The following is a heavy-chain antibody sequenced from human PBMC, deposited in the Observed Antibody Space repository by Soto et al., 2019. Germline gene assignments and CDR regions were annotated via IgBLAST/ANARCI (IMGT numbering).Heavy chain of an antibody. J-gene: IGHJ5*02. CDR2: ISDDGTNK. CDR1: GFTFSTYA. CDR3: PREGHGDWFDP. V-gene: IGHV3-30-3*01. D-gene: IGHD3-10*01. Sequence: VRLSCAASGFTFSTYAMHWVRQAPGKGLEWVATISDDGTNKYYADSVKGRFTISRDNSKDTLYLQMNSLRAEDTAVYYCPREGHGDWFDPWGQGTLVTVSS.